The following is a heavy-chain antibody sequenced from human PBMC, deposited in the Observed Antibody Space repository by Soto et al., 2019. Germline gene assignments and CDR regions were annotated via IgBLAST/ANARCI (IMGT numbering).Heavy chain of an antibody. J-gene: IGHJ6*03. CDR3: ARESPSFYDILTGDYYMDV. D-gene: IGHD3-9*01. Sequence: SETLSLTCAVYGGSFSGYYWSWIRQPPGKGLEWIGEINHSGSTNYNPSLKSRVTISVDTSKNQFSLKLSSVTAADTAVYYCARESPSFYDILTGDYYMDVWGKGTTVTVSS. V-gene: IGHV4-34*01. CDR2: INHSGST. CDR1: GGSFSGYY.